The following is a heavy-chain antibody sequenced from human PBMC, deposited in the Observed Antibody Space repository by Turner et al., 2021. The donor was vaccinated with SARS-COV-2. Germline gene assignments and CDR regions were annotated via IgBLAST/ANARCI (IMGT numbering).Heavy chain of an antibody. Sequence: EVQAGPSGAGVKKPGESLELSCKASGYNFPNYWIARVRQRPGKGLEWMGIIYPDDSDTRYSPSFQGQVTLSADKSINTTYLQWSTLRASDTAMYYCARQEVPSISIDYWGQGSLVTVSP. CDR2: IYPDDSDT. V-gene: IGHV5-51*01. D-gene: IGHD6-13*01. CDR1: GYNFPNYW. CDR3: ARQEVPSISIDY. J-gene: IGHJ4*02.